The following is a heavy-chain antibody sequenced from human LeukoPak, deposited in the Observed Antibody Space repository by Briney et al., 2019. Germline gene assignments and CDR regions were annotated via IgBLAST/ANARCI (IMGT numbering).Heavy chain of an antibody. J-gene: IGHJ5*02. D-gene: IGHD2-15*01. Sequence: GGSLRLSCAASGFTFSNYWMMWVRQAPGKGLEWVANINQDGGGKNYVDSVKGRFTISRDNAKKSLYLQMNSLRAEDTAVYYCANKDFDTWDQGTLVTVSS. CDR1: GFTFSNYW. CDR3: ANKDFDT. CDR2: INQDGGGK. V-gene: IGHV3-7*01.